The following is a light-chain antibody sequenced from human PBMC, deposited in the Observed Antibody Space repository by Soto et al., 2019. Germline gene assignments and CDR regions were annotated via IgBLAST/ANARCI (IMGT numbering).Light chain of an antibody. CDR2: RAS. CDR3: QHYGASPWT. CDR1: QSLSGNY. J-gene: IGKJ1*01. V-gene: IGKV3-20*01. Sequence: ENVLTQSPGTLSLSPGDRATLSCRASQSLSGNYLAWYQQKPGQAPRVLIYRASIRATGISDRFSGSGSGTDCTLTISRLEPEDFAVYYCQHYGASPWTFGQGTKVEIK.